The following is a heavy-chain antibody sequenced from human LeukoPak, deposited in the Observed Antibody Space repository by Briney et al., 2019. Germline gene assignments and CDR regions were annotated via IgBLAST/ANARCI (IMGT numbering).Heavy chain of an antibody. CDR2: ISSSSSYI. V-gene: IGHV3-21*01. J-gene: IGHJ4*02. CDR1: GFTFSSYS. D-gene: IGHD5-18*01. Sequence: GGSLRLSCAASGFTFSSYSMNWVRQAPGKGLEWVSSISSSSSYIYYADSVKGRFTISRDNAKNSLYLQMNSLRAEDTAVYYCARDWSLAAMVTEFDYWSQGTLVTVSS. CDR3: ARDWSLAAMVTEFDY.